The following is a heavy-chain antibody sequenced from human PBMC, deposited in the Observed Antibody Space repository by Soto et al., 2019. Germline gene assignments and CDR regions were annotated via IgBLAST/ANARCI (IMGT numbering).Heavy chain of an antibody. J-gene: IGHJ5*02. CDR1: GFTFSNYW. CDR3: VRVKLGSYDWFDP. V-gene: IGHV3-74*01. D-gene: IGHD3-16*01. Sequence: EVQLVESGGGLVQPGGALRLSCAASGFTFSNYWMHWVRQAPGKGLMWVSRINPDGSRTTYADSVKGRFAISRDNAKNTVFLQMNSLRAEDTAVYYCVRVKLGSYDWFDPWGQGTLVTVSS. CDR2: INPDGSRT.